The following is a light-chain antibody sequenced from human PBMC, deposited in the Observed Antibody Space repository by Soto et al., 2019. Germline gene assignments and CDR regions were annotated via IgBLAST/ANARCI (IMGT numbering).Light chain of an antibody. CDR1: SSDLGAYTY. CDR2: DVS. Sequence: QSALTQPASVSGSPGQSITVSCTGTSSDLGAYTYVSWYQQHPGKAPKLIIHDVSNRPSGVSNRFSGSKSGNSASLAISGLRSEDEADYYCAAWSGSLSGLVFGGGTKLTVL. V-gene: IGLV2-14*03. CDR3: AAWSGSLSGLV. J-gene: IGLJ3*02.